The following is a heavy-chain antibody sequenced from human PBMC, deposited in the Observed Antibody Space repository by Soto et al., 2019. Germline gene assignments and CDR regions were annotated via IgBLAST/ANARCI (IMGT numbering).Heavy chain of an antibody. CDR2: IWYDGSNK. CDR3: ARRPRGDLFDY. J-gene: IGHJ4*02. V-gene: IGHV3-33*01. D-gene: IGHD3-16*01. Sequence: QEQLAESGGGVVQPGRSLRLSCAASGFTFSSYGMHWVRQAPGKGLEWVAVIWYDGSNKYYADSVKGRFTISRDNSKNTLYLQMNSLRAEDTAVYYCARRPRGDLFDYWGQGTLVTVSS. CDR1: GFTFSSYG.